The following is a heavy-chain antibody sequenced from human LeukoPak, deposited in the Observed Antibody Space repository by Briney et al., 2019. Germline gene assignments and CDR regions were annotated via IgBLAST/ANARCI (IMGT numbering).Heavy chain of an antibody. CDR1: GDNFRSYA. J-gene: IGHJ4*02. CDR3: ARVHHDSSGAPLDY. D-gene: IGHD3-22*01. Sequence: ASVKVSCKASGDNFRSYALTWVRQAPGQGLEWMAVTMPSIATVYYAQKFQGRVTITADKSTSTAYMELSSLRSEDTAVYYCARVHHDSSGAPLDYWGQGTLVTVSS. V-gene: IGHV1-69*06. CDR2: TMPSIATV.